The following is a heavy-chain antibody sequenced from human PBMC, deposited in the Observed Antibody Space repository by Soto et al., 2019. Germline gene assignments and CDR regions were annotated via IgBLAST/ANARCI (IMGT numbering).Heavy chain of an antibody. V-gene: IGHV1-69*08. CDR2: IIPIFGIA. CDR3: AKDPYGIVGANLPLDY. CDR1: GGTFSSYS. D-gene: IGHD1-26*01. Sequence: QVQLVQSGAEVKKPGSSVKVSCKASGGTFSSYSISWVRQAPGQGLEWMGRIIPIFGIANYAQKFQGRVTITADKSTSTAYMELSSLRSEDTAVYYCAKDPYGIVGANLPLDYWGQGTLVTVSS. J-gene: IGHJ4*02.